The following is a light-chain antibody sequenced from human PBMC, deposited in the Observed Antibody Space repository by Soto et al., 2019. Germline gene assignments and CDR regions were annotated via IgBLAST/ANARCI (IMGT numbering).Light chain of an antibody. CDR1: SSDVGGYNY. CDR2: DVS. J-gene: IGLJ1*01. V-gene: IGLV2-14*01. CDR3: SSYTISSTYV. Sequence: QSALTQPASVSGSPGQSIAISCTGTSSDVGGYNYVSWYQQHPGKAPKLLINDVSNRPSGVSSRFSGSKSGNTASPTISGLQAEDEADYYCSSYTISSTYVFGTGTKLTVL.